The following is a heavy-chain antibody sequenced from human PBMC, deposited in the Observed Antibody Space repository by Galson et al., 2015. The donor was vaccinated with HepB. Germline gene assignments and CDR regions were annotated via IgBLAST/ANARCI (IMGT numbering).Heavy chain of an antibody. CDR3: AKVGPRGATLAYVDH. Sequence: SLRLSCATSGFNFGSFAIHWVRQAPGKGLEWVALTSYDGSGQYYADFVKGRFSISRDDFRGTVYLQMTSLTVADTALYYCAKVGPRGATLAYVDHWGQGTLVTVSS. D-gene: IGHD2-2*01. V-gene: IGHV3-30*01. CDR2: TSYDGSGQ. CDR1: GFNFGSFA. J-gene: IGHJ4*02.